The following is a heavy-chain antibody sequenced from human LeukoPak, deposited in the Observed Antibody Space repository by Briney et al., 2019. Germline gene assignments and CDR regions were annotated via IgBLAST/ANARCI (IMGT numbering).Heavy chain of an antibody. CDR3: ARDRGGYGDVFDY. V-gene: IGHV4-31*03. J-gene: IGHJ4*02. D-gene: IGHD4-17*01. CDR1: GTSIRSDSYY. CDR2: INHSGST. Sequence: SETLSLTCTVSGTSIRSDSYYWTWIRQNQGKGLEWIGSINHSGSTYHNPSRKSRVTLSVDTSKNQFSLKLSSVTAADRAVYYCARDRGGYGDVFDYWGQGALVTVSS.